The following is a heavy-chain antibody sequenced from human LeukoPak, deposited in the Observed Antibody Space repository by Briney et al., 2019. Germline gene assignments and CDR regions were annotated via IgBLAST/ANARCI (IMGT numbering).Heavy chain of an antibody. D-gene: IGHD2-15*01. Sequence: GGSLRLSCAASGFTFSDYYMTWIRQAPGRGLEWISYINGSSSDTKYADSVKGRFTISRDNAKNSLYLLMNSLRAEDTAVYYCARRGTTYCTVDSCHPNWFDPWGQGPLVTVSS. CDR3: ARRGTTYCTVDSCHPNWFDP. CDR2: INGSSSDT. CDR1: GFTFSDYY. V-gene: IGHV3-11*03. J-gene: IGHJ5*02.